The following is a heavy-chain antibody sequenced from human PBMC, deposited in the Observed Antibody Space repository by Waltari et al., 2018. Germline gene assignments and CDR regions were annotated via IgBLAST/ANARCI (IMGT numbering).Heavy chain of an antibody. D-gene: IGHD2-21*02. CDR3: ARDPGLGVVTPYYYYGMDV. CDR1: GGTFSSYT. CDR2: IIPILGIA. J-gene: IGHJ6*02. V-gene: IGHV1-69*08. Sequence: QVQLVQSGAEVKKPGSSVKVSCKASGGTFSSYTISWVRQAPGQGLEWMGRIIPILGIANYAQKFQGRVTITADKSTSTAYMELSSLRSEDTAVYYCARDPGLGVVTPYYYYGMDVWGQGTTVTVSS.